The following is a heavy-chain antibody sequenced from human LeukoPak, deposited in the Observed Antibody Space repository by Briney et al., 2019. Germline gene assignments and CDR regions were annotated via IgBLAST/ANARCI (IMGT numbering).Heavy chain of an antibody. CDR3: AKDAQRGFDYSNSLEY. J-gene: IGHJ4*02. CDR2: IWSDGSNK. V-gene: IGHV3-33*06. Sequence: GRSLRLSCAASGFTFNHFGMHWVRQAPGKGLEWVAVIWSDGSNKFYADSVRGRFTISRDDSRKTAYLQMDRMTAEDTAIYYCAKDAQRGFDYSNSLEYWGQGALVTVSS. CDR1: GFTFNHFG. D-gene: IGHD4-11*01.